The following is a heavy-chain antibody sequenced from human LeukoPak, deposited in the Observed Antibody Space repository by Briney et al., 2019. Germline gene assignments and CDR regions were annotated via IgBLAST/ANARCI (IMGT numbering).Heavy chain of an antibody. CDR1: GGTFSSYG. CDR2: IIPIFGTA. D-gene: IGHD2-15*01. Sequence: SVTVSCKASGGTFSSYGISWVRQAPGQGLEWMGGIIPIFGTANYAQKFQGRVTITADESTSTAYMELSSLRSEDTAVYYCARDRGYCSGGSCYNPPGGPPTNWFDPWGQGTLVTVSS. V-gene: IGHV1-69*13. CDR3: ARDRGYCSGGSCYNPPGGPPTNWFDP. J-gene: IGHJ5*02.